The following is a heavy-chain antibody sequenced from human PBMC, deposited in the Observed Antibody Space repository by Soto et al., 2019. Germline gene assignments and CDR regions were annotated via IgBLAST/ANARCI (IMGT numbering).Heavy chain of an antibody. D-gene: IGHD6-19*01. J-gene: IGHJ4*02. CDR2: ISYDGSNK. CDR3: AKRGTNSSSGWFSIDY. CDR1: GFTFSDYG. V-gene: IGHV3-30*18. Sequence: GGSLRLSCAASGFTFSDYGMHWVRQAPGEGLEWVAVISYDGSNKYYADSVKGRFTISRDKSKNTVYLQMNSLRAEDTAVYYCAKRGTNSSSGWFSIDYWGQGTLVTVSS.